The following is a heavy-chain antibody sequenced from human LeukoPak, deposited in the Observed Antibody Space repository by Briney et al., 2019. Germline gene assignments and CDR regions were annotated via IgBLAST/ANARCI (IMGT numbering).Heavy chain of an antibody. CDR3: AKDWDDYGDYLPLDY. Sequence: GGSLRLSCAASGFKVSSNYMSWVRQAPGKGLEWVSAIRGSGGSTYYADSVKGRFTISRDNSKNTLSLQMNSLRAEDTAIYYCAKDWDDYGDYLPLDYWGQGTLVTVSS. CDR2: IRGSGGST. CDR1: GFKVSSNY. D-gene: IGHD4-17*01. V-gene: IGHV3-23*01. J-gene: IGHJ4*02.